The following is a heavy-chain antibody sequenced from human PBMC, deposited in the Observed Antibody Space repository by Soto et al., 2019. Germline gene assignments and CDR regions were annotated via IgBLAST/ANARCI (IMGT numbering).Heavy chain of an antibody. Sequence: KTSETLSLTCTVSGGSVSSGSYYWSWIRQPPGKGLEWIGYIYYSGSTNYNHSLKSRVTISVDTSKNQFSLKLSSVTAADTAVYYCARDLGTTGPYYYGMDVWGQGTTVTVSS. D-gene: IGHD1-1*01. CDR1: GGSVSSGSYY. J-gene: IGHJ6*02. V-gene: IGHV4-61*01. CDR3: ARDLGTTGPYYYGMDV. CDR2: IYYSGST.